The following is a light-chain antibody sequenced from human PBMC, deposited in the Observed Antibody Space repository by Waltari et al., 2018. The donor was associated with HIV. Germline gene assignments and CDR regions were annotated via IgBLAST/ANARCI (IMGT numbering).Light chain of an antibody. CDR2: SVN. Sequence: QSALTQPRSVSGSPGQSITISCTGTGRDVGGYTYVSCHQQRPGGIPKLIIYSVNERPSGVPVRFSGSKSGNTASLTVSGLQPEDEADYYCSSFAGASTYVFGTGTAVTVL. CDR3: SSFAGASTYV. J-gene: IGLJ1*01. V-gene: IGLV2-11*01. CDR1: GRDVGGYTY.